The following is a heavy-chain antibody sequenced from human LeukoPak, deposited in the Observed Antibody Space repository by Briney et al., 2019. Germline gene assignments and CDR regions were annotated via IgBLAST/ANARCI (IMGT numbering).Heavy chain of an antibody. Sequence: GGSLRLSCAASGFTFSSYAMSWVRQAPGKGLEWVSAISGSGGTTYYADSVKGRFTISRDNSRNTLYLQMSSLRAEDAAVYYCAKEPREYCSSTSCPNWIDPWGQGTLVTVSS. J-gene: IGHJ5*02. D-gene: IGHD2-2*01. CDR1: GFTFSSYA. V-gene: IGHV3-23*01. CDR2: ISGSGGTT. CDR3: AKEPREYCSSTSCPNWIDP.